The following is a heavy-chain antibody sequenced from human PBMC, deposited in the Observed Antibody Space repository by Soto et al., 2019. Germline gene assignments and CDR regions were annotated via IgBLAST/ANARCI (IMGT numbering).Heavy chain of an antibody. CDR2: IYYNGST. Sequence: SETLSLTCTVSGGSVSGASYYWTWIRQSPGKGLEWIGYIYYNGSTTYSPSLKSRVTISIDTANNQFSLILTSVTPADTAVYYCARDIRGYSRAFDYWGQGTLVTVSS. V-gene: IGHV4-61*01. CDR1: GGSVSGASYY. CDR3: ARDIRGYSRAFDY. D-gene: IGHD5-18*01. J-gene: IGHJ4*02.